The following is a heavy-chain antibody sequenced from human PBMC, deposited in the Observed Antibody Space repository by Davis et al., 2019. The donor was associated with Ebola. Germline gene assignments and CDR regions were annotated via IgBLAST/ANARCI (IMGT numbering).Heavy chain of an antibody. D-gene: IGHD3-10*01. J-gene: IGHJ5*02. Sequence: SCAASGFTFSSYAMHWVRQAPGKGLEWVAVISYDGSNKYYADSVKGRFTISRDNSKNTLYLQMNSLRAEDTAVYYCARGRGPTGSYYGSGSYNWFDPWGQGTLVTVSS. CDR2: ISYDGSNK. CDR1: GFTFSSYA. V-gene: IGHV3-30-3*01. CDR3: ARGRGPTGSYYGSGSYNWFDP.